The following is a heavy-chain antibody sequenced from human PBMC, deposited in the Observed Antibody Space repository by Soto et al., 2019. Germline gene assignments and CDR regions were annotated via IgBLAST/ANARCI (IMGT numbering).Heavy chain of an antibody. CDR1: GFTFSSYE. CDR3: PRETHFIDY. Sequence: VQLVESGGDLVQPGGSLRLSCAASGFTFSSYEMNWVRQAPGKGLEWVSYISSTGTSMDYADSVKGRFTISRDNAKNSLFLQLNSLRDEDTAVYYCPRETHFIDYWGQGTLVSVSA. J-gene: IGHJ4*02. CDR2: ISSTGTSM. V-gene: IGHV3-48*03.